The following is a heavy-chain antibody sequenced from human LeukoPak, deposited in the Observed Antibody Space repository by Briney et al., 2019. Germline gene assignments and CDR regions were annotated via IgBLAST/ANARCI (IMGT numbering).Heavy chain of an antibody. CDR2: ISSSGSTI. D-gene: IGHD5-12*01. J-gene: IGHJ4*02. CDR1: GFTFRSYE. Sequence: GGSLRLSCAASGFTFRSYEMNWVRQAPGKGLEWVSYISSSGSTIYYADSVKGRFTISRDDAKDSLYLQMNSLRAEDTAVYYCARWAIVATGGFDYWGQGTLVTVSS. V-gene: IGHV3-48*03. CDR3: ARWAIVATGGFDY.